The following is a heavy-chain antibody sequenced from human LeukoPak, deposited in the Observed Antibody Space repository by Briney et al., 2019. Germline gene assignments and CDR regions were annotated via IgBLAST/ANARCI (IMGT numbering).Heavy chain of an antibody. CDR3: AKDPVADVAAADDFDY. J-gene: IGHJ4*02. V-gene: IGHV3-23*01. CDR2: ISGSGGST. CDR1: GFTFSSYA. Sequence: PGGSLRLSCAASGFTFSSYAMSWVRQAPGKGLEWVSAISGSGGSTYYADSVKGRFTISGDNSKNTLYLQMNSLRAEDTAVYYCAKDPVADVAAADDFDYWGQGTLVTVSS. D-gene: IGHD6-13*01.